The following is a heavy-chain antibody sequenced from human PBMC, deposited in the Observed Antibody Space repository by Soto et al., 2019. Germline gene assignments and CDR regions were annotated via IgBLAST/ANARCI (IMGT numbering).Heavy chain of an antibody. D-gene: IGHD3-22*01. J-gene: IGHJ6*02. CDR2: IIPIFGTA. V-gene: IGHV1-69*13. Sequence: SVKGSCKASGGTFSSYAISWVRQAPGQGLEWMGGIIPIFGTANYAQKFQGRVTITADESTSTAYMELSSLRSEDTAVYYCARGLDYYDSSGYYGAYYYYGMDVWGQGTTVTVSS. CDR3: ARGLDYYDSSGYYGAYYYYGMDV. CDR1: GGTFSSYA.